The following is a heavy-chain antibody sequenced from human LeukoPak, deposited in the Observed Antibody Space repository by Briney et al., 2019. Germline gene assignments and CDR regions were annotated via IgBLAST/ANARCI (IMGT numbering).Heavy chain of an antibody. CDR1: GGSISSGGYY. CDR2: IYYSGST. Sequence: NSSETLSLTCTVSGGSISSGGYYWTWIRQHPGKVLEWIGHIYYSGSTYYTPSLKSRVSISVDTSKNQFSLKLNSVTAADTAVYYCARDRDGYNLASWGQGTLVTVSS. D-gene: IGHD5-24*01. CDR3: ARDRDGYNLAS. J-gene: IGHJ4*02. V-gene: IGHV4-31*03.